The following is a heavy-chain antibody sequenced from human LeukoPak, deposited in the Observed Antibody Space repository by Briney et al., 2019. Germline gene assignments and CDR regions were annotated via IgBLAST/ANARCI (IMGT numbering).Heavy chain of an antibody. CDR1: GFRSSTYW. J-gene: IGHJ4*02. CDR2: IKQDGSEK. V-gene: IGHV3-7*03. D-gene: IGHD6-13*01. CDR3: ARDGRGYSSSWADY. Sequence: GGSLRLSCAASGFRSSTYWMSWVRQAPGKGLEWVANIKQDGSEKYYVDSVKGRFTISRDNAKNSLYLQMNSLRAEDTAVYYCARDGRGYSSSWADYWGQGTLVTVSS.